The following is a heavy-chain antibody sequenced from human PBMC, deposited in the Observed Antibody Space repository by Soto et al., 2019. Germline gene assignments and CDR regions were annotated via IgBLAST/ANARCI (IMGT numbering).Heavy chain of an antibody. J-gene: IGHJ6*02. D-gene: IGHD3-3*01. Sequence: SEILSLTCTVSGGSISSYYWSWIRQPPGKGLEWIGYIYYSGSTNYNPSLKSRVTISVDTSKNQFSLKLSSVTAADTAVYYCARDHAYYDFWSGYSRPYYYYGMDVWGQGTTVTVSS. CDR2: IYYSGST. CDR3: ARDHAYYDFWSGYSRPYYYYGMDV. CDR1: GGSISSYY. V-gene: IGHV4-59*01.